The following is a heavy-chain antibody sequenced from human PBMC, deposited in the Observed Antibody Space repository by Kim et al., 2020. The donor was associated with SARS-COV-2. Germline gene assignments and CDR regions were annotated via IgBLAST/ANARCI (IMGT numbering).Heavy chain of an antibody. Sequence: GGSLRLSCAASGFTFSSYSMNWVRQAPGKGLEWVSYISSSSSTIYYADSVKGRFTISRDNAKNSLYLQMNSLRDEDTAVYYCARVYGELYYYYYGMDVWGQGTTVTVSS. CDR1: GFTFSSYS. CDR3: ARVYGELYYYYYGMDV. D-gene: IGHD4-17*01. J-gene: IGHJ6*02. CDR2: ISSSSSTI. V-gene: IGHV3-48*02.